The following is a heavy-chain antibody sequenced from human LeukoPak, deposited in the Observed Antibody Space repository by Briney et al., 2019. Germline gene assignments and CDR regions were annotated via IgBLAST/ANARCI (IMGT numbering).Heavy chain of an antibody. Sequence: GGSLRLSCAASGFTFSSYWMSWVRQAPGKGLEWVANIKQDGSEKYYVDSVKGRFTISRDNAKNSLYLQMNSLRAEDTAVYYCARDSSGWYAKVSSWGQGTLVTVSS. CDR1: GFTFSSYW. V-gene: IGHV3-7*01. J-gene: IGHJ5*02. D-gene: IGHD6-19*01. CDR3: ARDSSGWYAKVSS. CDR2: IKQDGSEK.